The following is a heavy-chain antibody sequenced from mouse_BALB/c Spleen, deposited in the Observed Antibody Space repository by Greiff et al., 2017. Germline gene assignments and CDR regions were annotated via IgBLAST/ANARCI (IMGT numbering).Heavy chain of an antibody. CDR2: IHYSGST. J-gene: IGHJ2*01. D-gene: IGHD1-1*01. Sequence: DVKLQESGPDLVKPSQSLSLTCTVTGYSITSGYSWHWIRQFPGNKLEWMGYIHYSGSTNYNPSLKSRISITRDTSKNQFFLQLNSVTTEDTATYYCARRGFTTGIFDYWGQGTTLTVSS. V-gene: IGHV3-1*02. CDR3: ARRGFTTGIFDY. CDR1: GYSITSGYS.